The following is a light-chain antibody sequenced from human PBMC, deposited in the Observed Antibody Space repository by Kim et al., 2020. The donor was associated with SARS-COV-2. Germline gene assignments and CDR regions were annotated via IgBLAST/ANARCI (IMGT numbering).Light chain of an antibody. Sequence: EIVLTQSPGTLSLSPGERATLSCRASQSVSSSYLAWYQQKPGQAPGLLIYGASSRATGIPDRFSGSGSGTDFTLTISRLEPEDFAVYYCQQYGSSPRYTFGQGTKLEI. J-gene: IGKJ2*01. CDR1: QSVSSSY. CDR3: QQYGSSPRYT. V-gene: IGKV3-20*01. CDR2: GAS.